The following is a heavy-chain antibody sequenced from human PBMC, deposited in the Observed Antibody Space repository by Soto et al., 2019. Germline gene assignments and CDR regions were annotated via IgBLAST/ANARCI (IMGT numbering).Heavy chain of an antibody. D-gene: IGHD3-3*01. V-gene: IGHV1-18*01. Sequence: ASVKVSCKASGYTFTSYGISWVRQAPGQGLEWMGWISAYNGNTNYAQKLQGRVTMTTDTSTSTAYMELRSLRSDDTAVYYCARDHAKEKLRFSYYYYLDVWGKGTTVTVSS. CDR1: GYTFTSYG. J-gene: IGHJ6*03. CDR2: ISAYNGNT. CDR3: ARDHAKEKLRFSYYYYLDV.